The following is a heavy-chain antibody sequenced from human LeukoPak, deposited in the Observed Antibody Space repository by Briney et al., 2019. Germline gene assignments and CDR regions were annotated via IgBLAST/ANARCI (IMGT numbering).Heavy chain of an antibody. CDR3: ARGSLGYYDFWSGYGIEYYFDY. D-gene: IGHD3-3*01. Sequence: GGSLRLSCAASGFTFSRYWMSWVRQAPGKGLEWVANIKQDGSEKYYVDSVKGRFTISRDNAKNSLYLQMNSLRAEDTAVYYCARGSLGYYDFWSGYGIEYYFDYWGQGTLVTVSS. J-gene: IGHJ4*02. CDR1: GFTFSRYW. V-gene: IGHV3-7*01. CDR2: IKQDGSEK.